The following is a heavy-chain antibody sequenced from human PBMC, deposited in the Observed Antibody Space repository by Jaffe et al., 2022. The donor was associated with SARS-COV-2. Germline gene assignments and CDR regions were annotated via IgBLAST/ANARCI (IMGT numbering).Heavy chain of an antibody. CDR3: ASGGN. Sequence: QVQLQESGPGLVKPSETLSLTCSVSGDSISSTIHYWGWFRQPPGKGLEWIGSLYYTGSTYYNASLQSRVTISGDTSKNQFFLKVTSVTAADTAVYYCASGGNWGQGTLVTVSS. J-gene: IGHJ4*02. CDR2: LYYTGST. V-gene: IGHV4-39*01. CDR1: GDSISSTIHY. D-gene: IGHD1-26*01.